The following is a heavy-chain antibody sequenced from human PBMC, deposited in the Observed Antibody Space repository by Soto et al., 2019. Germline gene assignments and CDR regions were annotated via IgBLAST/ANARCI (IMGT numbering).Heavy chain of an antibody. CDR1: GYTFTSYD. D-gene: IGHD3-10*01. CDR2: MNPNSGNT. CDR3: VVLLWFGELYYYYGIAV. Sequence: QVQLVQSGAEVKKPGASVKVSCKASGYTFTSYDINWVRQATGQGLEWMGWMNPNSGNTGYAQKFQGRVTMTRNTSITTAYIELSSLRSEDTAVYYCVVLLWFGELYYYYGIAVWGQGTTVTVSS. J-gene: IGHJ6*02. V-gene: IGHV1-8*01.